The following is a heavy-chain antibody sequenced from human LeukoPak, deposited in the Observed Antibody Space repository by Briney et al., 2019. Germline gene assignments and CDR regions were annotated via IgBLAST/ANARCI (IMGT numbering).Heavy chain of an antibody. J-gene: IGHJ4*02. CDR1: GYTFTNYW. CDR3: ARHGPPGRGYYGSFDY. Sequence: GESLKISCKASGYTFTNYWIGWVRQLPGKGLEYMGIIFPGDSDTRYNPSFQGHVTISADRSNTTAYLQWSSLKASDTAMYYCARHGPPGRGYYGSFDYWGQGTLATVSS. CDR2: IFPGDSDT. V-gene: IGHV5-51*01. D-gene: IGHD3-3*01.